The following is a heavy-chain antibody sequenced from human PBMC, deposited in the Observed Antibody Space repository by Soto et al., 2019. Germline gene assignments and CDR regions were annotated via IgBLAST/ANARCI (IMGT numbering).Heavy chain of an antibody. CDR1: GYSFTNYW. J-gene: IGHJ5*02. D-gene: IGHD6-13*01. CDR3: ARASRSWYLNWFDP. CDR2: IYPGDSDT. V-gene: IGHV5-51*03. Sequence: EVQLVQSGAEVKKPGESLKISCKGSGYSFTNYWIGWVRQMPGKGLEWMGIIYPGDSDTRYSPSFQGQVTISADKSVTTAYLQWNSLKASDTAIYYCARASRSWYLNWFDPWGQGTLVTVSS.